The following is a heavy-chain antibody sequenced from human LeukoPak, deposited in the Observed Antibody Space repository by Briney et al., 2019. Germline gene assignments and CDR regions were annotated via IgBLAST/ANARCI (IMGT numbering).Heavy chain of an antibody. CDR3: AKTYYSSGSYYHFEY. CDR1: GFTFNNYA. Sequence: PAGSLRLSRAASGFTFNNYAMTWVRQAPGKGLEWVSTISDSGGSTYNADSVKGRFTISRDNSKNTLYLQMISLRVEDTAVYYCAKTYYSSGSYYHFEYWGQGTQVTVSS. V-gene: IGHV3-23*01. J-gene: IGHJ4*02. D-gene: IGHD3-10*01. CDR2: ISDSGGST.